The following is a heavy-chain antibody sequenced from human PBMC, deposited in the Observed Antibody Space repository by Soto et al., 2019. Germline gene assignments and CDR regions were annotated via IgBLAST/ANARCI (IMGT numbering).Heavy chain of an antibody. CDR3: ARVTVTPYWYFDL. D-gene: IGHD4-17*01. CDR1: GGSISSYY. Sequence: QVQLQESGPGLVKPSETLSLTCTVSGGSISSYYWSWIRQPPGKGLEWIGYIYYSGSTNYNPSLKSRVTISVDTSKNQFSLKLSSVTAADTAVYYCARVTVTPYWYFDLWGRGTLVTVSS. V-gene: IGHV4-59*01. J-gene: IGHJ2*01. CDR2: IYYSGST.